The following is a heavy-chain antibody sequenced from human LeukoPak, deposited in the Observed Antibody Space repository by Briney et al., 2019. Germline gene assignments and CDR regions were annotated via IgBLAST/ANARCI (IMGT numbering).Heavy chain of an antibody. Sequence: SETLSLPCTVSGGSISYYYWSWVRQPPGKGLEWIGYVYYSGSTSYNASLKSRGTISLHTSKHQFSLKLNSVTAADTAVYYCARHAYCGGDCFGGAFEIWGQGTMVTVSS. D-gene: IGHD2-21*02. CDR3: ARHAYCGGDCFGGAFEI. CDR1: GGSISYYY. J-gene: IGHJ3*02. V-gene: IGHV4-59*08. CDR2: VYYSGST.